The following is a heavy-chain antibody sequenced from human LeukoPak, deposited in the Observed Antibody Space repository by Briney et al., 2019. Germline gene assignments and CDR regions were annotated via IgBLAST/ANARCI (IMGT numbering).Heavy chain of an antibody. J-gene: IGHJ4*02. D-gene: IGHD3-22*01. CDR3: ARGGYYDSSGSFDF. V-gene: IGHV3-64*01. CDR1: GFTFSNYA. Sequence: GGSLRLSCAASGFTFSNYAMYWVRQAPGRGLEYVSAISTNGGSTDYANSVKGRFTISRDNSDNRVFLQMGTLRAEDMAVYYCARGGYYDSSGSFDFWGQGILVTVSS. CDR2: ISTNGGST.